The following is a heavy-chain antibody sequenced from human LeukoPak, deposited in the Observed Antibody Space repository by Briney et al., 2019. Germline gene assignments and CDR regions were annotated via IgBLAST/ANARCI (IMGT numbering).Heavy chain of an antibody. CDR1: GFTFSDYG. J-gene: IGHJ2*01. CDR2: IRYDGSST. CDR3: AKNNDYGGSYWYFDL. V-gene: IGHV3-30*02. D-gene: IGHD4-23*01. Sequence: GGSLRLSCAASGFTFSDYGMHWVRQAPGKGLEWVAFIRYDGSSTYYADSVKGRLTISRDNSKNTLYLQMSSLRDEDTAVYYCAKNNDYGGSYWYFDLWGRGTLVTVSS.